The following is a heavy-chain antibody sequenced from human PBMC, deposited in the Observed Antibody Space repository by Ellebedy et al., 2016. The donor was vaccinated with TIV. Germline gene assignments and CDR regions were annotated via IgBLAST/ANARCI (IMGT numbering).Heavy chain of an antibody. CDR2: IYYSGST. J-gene: IGHJ4*02. V-gene: IGHV4-39*01. Sequence: SETLSLTXTVSGGSISSSSYYWGWIRQPPGKGLEWIGSIYYSGSTYYNPSLKSRVTISVDTSENQFSLKLSSVTAADTAVYYCAAIQGGADYWGQGTLVTVSS. D-gene: IGHD3-16*01. CDR1: GGSISSSSYY. CDR3: AAIQGGADY.